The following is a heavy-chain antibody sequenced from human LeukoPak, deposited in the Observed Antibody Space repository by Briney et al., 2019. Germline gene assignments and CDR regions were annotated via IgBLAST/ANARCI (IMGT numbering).Heavy chain of an antibody. CDR3: VRGSGGDGYSYWGDY. CDR2: ISSSGGSA. V-gene: IGHV3-23*01. Sequence: GGSLRLSCAASGFTFRDFAMTWVRQAPEKGLEWVSTISSSGGSAYYADSVKGRFTISRDNSTNTLHVRMDNLRADDTAVYYCVRGSGGDGYSYWGDYWGQGTLVTVSP. CDR1: GFTFRDFA. D-gene: IGHD5-24*01. J-gene: IGHJ4*02.